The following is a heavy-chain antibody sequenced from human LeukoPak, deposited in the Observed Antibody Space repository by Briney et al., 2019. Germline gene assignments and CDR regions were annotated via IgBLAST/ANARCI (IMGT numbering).Heavy chain of an antibody. CDR2: ISYDGSNK. CDR1: GFTFSIYA. CDR3: AREDYGGNWFDY. V-gene: IGHV3-30-3*01. J-gene: IGHJ4*02. Sequence: GGSLRLSCAASGFTFSIYAMHWVRQAPGKGLEWVAVISYDGSNKYYADSVKGRFTISRDNSKNTLYLQMNSLRAEDTAVYYCAREDYGGNWFDYWGQGTLVTVSS. D-gene: IGHD4-23*01.